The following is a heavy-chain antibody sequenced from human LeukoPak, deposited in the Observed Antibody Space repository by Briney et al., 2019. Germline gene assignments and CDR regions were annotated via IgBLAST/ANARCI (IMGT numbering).Heavy chain of an antibody. Sequence: ASVTVSCTASGYTFTSYGISWVRQAPGQGLEWMGWISAYNGNTNYAQKLQGRVTMTTDTSTSTAYMELRSLRSDDTAVYYCASGHDGPGYSSGWYDDVYWGQGTLVTVSS. CDR3: ASGHDGPGYSSGWYDDVY. V-gene: IGHV1-18*01. J-gene: IGHJ4*02. CDR2: ISAYNGNT. D-gene: IGHD6-19*01. CDR1: GYTFTSYG.